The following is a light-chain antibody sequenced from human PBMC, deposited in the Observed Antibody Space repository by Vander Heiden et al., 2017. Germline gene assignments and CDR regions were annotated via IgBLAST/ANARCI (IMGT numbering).Light chain of an antibody. CDR2: EGG. V-gene: IGLV3-21*02. CDR3: QVWDSSSDHVV. CDR1: NIRSKS. Sequence: SYLLTQPPSASVAPGQTARITCGGNNIRSKSVYWYQQKPGQAPVLVVDEGGDRPSGIPERFSGSNSENTATLTISRVEAGDEADYYCQVWDSSSDHVVFGGGTKVTVL. J-gene: IGLJ2*01.